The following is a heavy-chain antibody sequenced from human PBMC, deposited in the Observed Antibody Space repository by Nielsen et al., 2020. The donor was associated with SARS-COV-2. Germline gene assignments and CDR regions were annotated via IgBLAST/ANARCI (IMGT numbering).Heavy chain of an antibody. V-gene: IGHV3-33*05. D-gene: IGHD6-19*01. CDR1: GFTFSSYG. CDR3: ARDQIAVAGWDYYMDV. Sequence: GSLRLSCAASGFTFSSYGMHWVRQAPGKGLEWVAVISYDGSNKYYADSVKGRFTISRDNSKNTLYLQMNSLRAEDTAVYYCARDQIAVAGWDYYMDVWGKGTTVTVSS. J-gene: IGHJ6*03. CDR2: ISYDGSNK.